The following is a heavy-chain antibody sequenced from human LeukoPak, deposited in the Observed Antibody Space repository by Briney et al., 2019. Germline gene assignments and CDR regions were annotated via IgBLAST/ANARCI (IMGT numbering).Heavy chain of an antibody. CDR2: ISSSSTI. V-gene: IGHV3-48*01. CDR3: AKEVTTPVAGMLDY. Sequence: PGGSLRLSCAASGFTFSSYSMNWVRQAPGKGLEWVSYISSSSTIYYADSVKGRFNISRDNAKNSLYLQMNSLRAEDTAVYYCAKEVTTPVAGMLDYWGQGTLVTVSS. D-gene: IGHD6-19*01. CDR1: GFTFSSYS. J-gene: IGHJ4*02.